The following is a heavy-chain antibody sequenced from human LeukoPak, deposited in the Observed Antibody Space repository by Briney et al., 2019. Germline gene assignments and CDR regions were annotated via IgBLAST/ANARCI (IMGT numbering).Heavy chain of an antibody. CDR1: GFTFSSYG. D-gene: IGHD2-8*01. J-gene: IGHJ6*02. V-gene: IGHV3-30*18. Sequence: GSLRLSCAASGFTFSSYGMHWVRQAPGKGLEWVAVISYDGSNKYYADSVKGRFTISRDNSKNTLYLQMNSLRAEDTAVYYCAKDRIDCTNGVCYQYYYYGMDVWGQGTTVTVSS. CDR2: ISYDGSNK. CDR3: AKDRIDCTNGVCYQYYYYGMDV.